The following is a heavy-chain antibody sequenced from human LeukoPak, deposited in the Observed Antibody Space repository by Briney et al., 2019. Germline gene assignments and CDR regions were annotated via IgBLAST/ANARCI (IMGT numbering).Heavy chain of an antibody. CDR1: GGSISSGYYY. D-gene: IGHD4-11*01. CDR2: IYYDGNT. V-gene: IGHV4-39*01. J-gene: IGHJ4*02. CDR3: SRHFYSSYYFDF. Sequence: PSETLSLTCTVSGGSISSGYYYWGWIRLPPGKGLEWTGSIYYDGNTHYNPSLKSRVTVSVDTSENQFSLKLISVTAADTAVYYCSRHFYSSYYFDFWGQGTLVTVSS.